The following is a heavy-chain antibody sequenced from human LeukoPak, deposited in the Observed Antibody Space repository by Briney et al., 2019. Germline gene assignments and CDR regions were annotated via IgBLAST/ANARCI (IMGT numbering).Heavy chain of an antibody. V-gene: IGHV5-51*01. Sequence: GESLKISCKVSGYRFTSYWIGWVRQMPGKGLEWMGIIYPGDSDTRYSPSFQGQVTISADKSDSTTYLQWSSLEASDTAMYYCARLYGDYGPIDSWGQGTLVTVSS. CDR1: GYRFTSYW. D-gene: IGHD4-17*01. CDR3: ARLYGDYGPIDS. CDR2: IYPGDSDT. J-gene: IGHJ4*02.